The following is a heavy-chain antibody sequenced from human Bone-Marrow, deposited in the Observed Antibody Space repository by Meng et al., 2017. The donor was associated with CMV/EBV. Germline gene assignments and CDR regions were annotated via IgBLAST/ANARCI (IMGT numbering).Heavy chain of an antibody. V-gene: IGHV1-18*01. J-gene: IGHJ6*02. Sequence: ASVKVSCKASGYTFNRYGFSWVRQAPGQGLEYMGWISAYNGNTKYAQKFQGRVTMTTDTSTSTAYMELRSLRSDDTAVYYCARNSNYYYYYYYGMDVWGQGTTVTVSS. CDR1: GYTFNRYG. D-gene: IGHD4-11*01. CDR2: ISAYNGNT. CDR3: ARNSNYYYYYYYGMDV.